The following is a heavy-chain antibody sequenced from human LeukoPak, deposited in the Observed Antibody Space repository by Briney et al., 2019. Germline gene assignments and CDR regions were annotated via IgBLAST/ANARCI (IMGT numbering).Heavy chain of an antibody. D-gene: IGHD4-17*01. CDR2: VYSTGTT. V-gene: IGHV4-39*01. CDR3: ARLPTGYPNWFDS. CDR1: GGSVNTTPYY. Sequence: PSETLSLTCTVSGGSVNTTPYYWAWIRQPPGKGLEWIGNVYSTGTTYYNASLRSRATISVDTSKNQFSLNLNSVIAADTAIYFCARLPTGYPNWFDSWGQGILVTISS. J-gene: IGHJ5*01.